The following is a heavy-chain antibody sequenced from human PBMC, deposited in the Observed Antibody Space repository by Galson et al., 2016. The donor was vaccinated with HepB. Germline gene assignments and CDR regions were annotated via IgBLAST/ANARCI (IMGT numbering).Heavy chain of an antibody. Sequence: SLRLSCAASGFISSAYWVTWVRQAPGKGLELVAIIKQDGTEKYYVDSVKDRFTISRDIANDSLFLQMNSLRAEDTAIYYCVIIHAGRGNTYFTSDYWGQGTLVTVSS. D-gene: IGHD2/OR15-2a*01. CDR3: VIIHAGRGNTYFTSDY. V-gene: IGHV3-7*03. J-gene: IGHJ4*02. CDR1: GFISSAYW. CDR2: IKQDGTEK.